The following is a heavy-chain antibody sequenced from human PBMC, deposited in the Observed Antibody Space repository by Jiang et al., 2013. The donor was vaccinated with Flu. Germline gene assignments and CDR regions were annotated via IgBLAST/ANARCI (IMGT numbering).Heavy chain of an antibody. J-gene: IGHJ4*02. CDR1: GYTFRRYY. Sequence: GPSVKLYLVKTSGYTFRRYYVHWVRQAPGQGLEWMGFFNPNVGNTIYARTLQGRITVTRDTSISTAYMELSRLTSDDTAVYFCATNGVGDQTGFDHWGQGTLVTVSS. V-gene: IGHV1-46*04. CDR2: FNPNVGNT. CDR3: ATNGVGDQTGFDH. D-gene: IGHD1-26*01.